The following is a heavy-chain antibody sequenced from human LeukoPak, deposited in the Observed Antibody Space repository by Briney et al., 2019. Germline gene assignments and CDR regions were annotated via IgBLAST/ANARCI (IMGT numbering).Heavy chain of an antibody. J-gene: IGHJ4*02. CDR2: LYGGGHGR. CDR1: GLPISVVV. V-gene: IGHV3-23*01. CDR3: AKFEGALTHNYCFDY. Sequence: LGPSWMSAGLPISVVVSGRVRKAPGKGLEWVSGLYGGGHGRVYTDSVRGRFTVSRDNSENTLYLQMNSLRAEDTAIYYCAKFEGALTHNYCFDYWGQGTLVTVSS. D-gene: IGHD1-1*01.